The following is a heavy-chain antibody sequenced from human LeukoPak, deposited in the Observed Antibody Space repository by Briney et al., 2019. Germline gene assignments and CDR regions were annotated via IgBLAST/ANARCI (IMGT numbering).Heavy chain of an antibody. CDR2: INPNSGGT. CDR1: GYTFTGYY. V-gene: IGHV1-2*02. CDR3: ARDGLVAVAGTCWFDP. Sequence: ASVKVSCKASGYTFTGYYMHWVRQAPGQGLEWMGWINPNSGGTNCAQKFQGRVTMTRDTSISTAYMELSRLRSDDTAVYYCARDGLVAVAGTCWFDPWGQGTLVTVSS. D-gene: IGHD6-19*01. J-gene: IGHJ5*02.